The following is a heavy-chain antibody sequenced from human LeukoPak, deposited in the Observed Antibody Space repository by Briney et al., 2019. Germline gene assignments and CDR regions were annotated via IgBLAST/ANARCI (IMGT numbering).Heavy chain of an antibody. CDR1: GFTFSSYA. J-gene: IGHJ4*02. Sequence: TGGSLRLSCAASGFTFSSYAMSWVRQAPGKGLEWVSAISGSGGSTYYADSVKGRFTISRDNSKNTLYLQMNSLRTEDTAVYYCAKLMVAVAAIDYWGQGTLVTVSS. CDR3: AKLMVAVAAIDY. V-gene: IGHV3-23*01. CDR2: ISGSGGST. D-gene: IGHD6-19*01.